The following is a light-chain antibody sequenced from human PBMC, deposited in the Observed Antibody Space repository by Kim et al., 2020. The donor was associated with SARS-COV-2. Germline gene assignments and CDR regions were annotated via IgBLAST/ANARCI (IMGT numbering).Light chain of an antibody. Sequence: ELTQPPSASGTPGQRVTISCSGSSSNIGSNTVNWYQQLPGTAPKLLIYSNNQRPSGVPDRFSGSKSGTSASLAISGLQSEDEADYYCAAWDDSLNGRWVFGGGTQLTVL. J-gene: IGLJ3*02. V-gene: IGLV1-44*01. CDR2: SNN. CDR1: SSNIGSNT. CDR3: AAWDDSLNGRWV.